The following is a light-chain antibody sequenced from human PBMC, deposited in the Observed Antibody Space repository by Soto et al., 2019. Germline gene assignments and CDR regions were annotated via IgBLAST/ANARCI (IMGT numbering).Light chain of an antibody. V-gene: IGLV2-11*01. CDR3: CSYAGSYTYV. Sequence: QSALTQPRSVSGSPGQSVTVSCTGTSTVVGGSNYVSCYQQHPGKVPKLMVYDVSERPSGVPDRFSGSKSGDTASLTISGLQAEDEADYYCCSYAGSYTYVFGTGTKLTVL. CDR2: DVS. J-gene: IGLJ1*01. CDR1: STVVGGSNY.